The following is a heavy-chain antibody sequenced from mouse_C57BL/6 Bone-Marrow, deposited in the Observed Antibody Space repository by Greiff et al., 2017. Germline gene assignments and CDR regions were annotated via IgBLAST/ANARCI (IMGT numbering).Heavy chain of an antibody. CDR2: IYPRSGNT. D-gene: IGHD1-1*01. V-gene: IGHV1-81*01. J-gene: IGHJ3*01. Sequence: VKLMESGAELARPGASVKLSCKASGYTFTSYGISWVKQRTGQGLEWIGEIYPRSGNTYYNEKFKGKATLTADKSSSTAYMELRSLTSEDSAVYFCARGISTEGTWFAYWGQGTLVTVSA. CDR1: GYTFTSYG. CDR3: ARGISTEGTWFAY.